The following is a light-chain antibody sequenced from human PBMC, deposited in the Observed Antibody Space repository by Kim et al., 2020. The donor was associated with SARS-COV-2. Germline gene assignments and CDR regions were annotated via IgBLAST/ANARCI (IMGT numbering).Light chain of an antibody. V-gene: IGKV3-11*01. J-gene: IGKJ2*01. CDR2: DAS. CDR1: QSVSRP. Sequence: SLCPGERATLSCRASQSVSRPLAWYQQKPGQAPRLLIYDASNRVTGTPARFSGSGSGTDFTLTISSLEPEDFAVYYCQQRSNWPSTFGQETKLEI. CDR3: QQRSNWPST.